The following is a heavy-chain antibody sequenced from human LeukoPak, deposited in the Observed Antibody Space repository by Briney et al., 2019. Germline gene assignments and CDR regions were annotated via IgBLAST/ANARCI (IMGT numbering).Heavy chain of an antibody. Sequence: GGSLRLSCAASGFTFSIYAMSWVRQAPGKGLEWVSAISGSGGSTYYADSVKGRFTISRDNSKNTLYLQMNSLRAEDTAVYYCAKESGYSGYDERSIDYWGQGTLVTVSS. CDR2: ISGSGGST. V-gene: IGHV3-23*01. D-gene: IGHD5-12*01. J-gene: IGHJ4*02. CDR1: GFTFSIYA. CDR3: AKESGYSGYDERSIDY.